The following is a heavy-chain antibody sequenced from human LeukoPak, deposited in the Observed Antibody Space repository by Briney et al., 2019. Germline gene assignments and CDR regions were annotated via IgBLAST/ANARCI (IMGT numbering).Heavy chain of an antibody. CDR3: ARESETSGWYDY. V-gene: IGHV3-43*02. CDR2: ISGDGGST. D-gene: IGHD6-19*01. CDR1: GFIFDNYA. J-gene: IGHJ4*02. Sequence: GGSLRLSCAAPGFIFDNYAVHWVRQAPGKGLEWVSLISGDGGSTFYADSVRGRFTISRDNTRKSLSLQMSSLRSEDTALYYCARESETSGWYDYWGQGTLVTVSS.